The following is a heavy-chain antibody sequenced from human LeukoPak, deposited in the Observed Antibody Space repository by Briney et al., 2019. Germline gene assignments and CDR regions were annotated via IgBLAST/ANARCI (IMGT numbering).Heavy chain of an antibody. V-gene: IGHV1-18*01. CDR2: ISAYNGNT. J-gene: IGHJ4*02. Sequence: ASVKVSCKASGYTFTSYGISWARQAPGQGLEWMGWISAYNGNTNYAQKLQGRVTMTTDTSTSTAYMELRSLRSDDTAVYYCARDSLYSSGWYYFDYWGQGTLVTVSS. D-gene: IGHD6-19*01. CDR1: GYTFTSYG. CDR3: ARDSLYSSGWYYFDY.